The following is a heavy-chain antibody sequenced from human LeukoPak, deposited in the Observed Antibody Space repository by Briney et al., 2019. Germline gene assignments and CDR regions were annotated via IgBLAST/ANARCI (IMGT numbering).Heavy chain of an antibody. V-gene: IGHV3-7*01. CDR1: GSTFSSLW. CDR3: TKDRQGPNQYHMDV. J-gene: IGHJ6*03. CDR2: INQDGGTT. Sequence: GGSLRLSCAASGSTFSSLWMSWVRQAPGRGPEWVANINQDGGTTYYVASVKGRFTISRDNAKNSLSLQMSSLRAEDTAVYYCTKDRQGPNQYHMDVWGNGTTVTVSS.